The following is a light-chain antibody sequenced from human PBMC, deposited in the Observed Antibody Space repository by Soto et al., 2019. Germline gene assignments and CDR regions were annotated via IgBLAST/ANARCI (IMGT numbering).Light chain of an antibody. V-gene: IGKV3-20*01. CDR1: QSVSSNF. CDR2: GAS. CDR3: HQYGSSPRT. J-gene: IGKJ1*01. Sequence: EIVLTQSPGTLSLSPGDRATLSCRASQSVSSNFLAWYQQKPGQAPRLLIYGASIRATGIPDRFSGSGSGTDFTXTIRRLEPEDFAMYFCHQYGSSPRTFGQGTKVEIK.